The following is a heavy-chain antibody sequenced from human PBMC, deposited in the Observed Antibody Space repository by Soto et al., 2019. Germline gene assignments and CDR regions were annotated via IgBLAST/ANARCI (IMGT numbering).Heavy chain of an antibody. Sequence: QVQLQESGPGLVKPSETLSLTCTVSGGSIIPYYWSWIRQPPGKGLEWIGYIYYSGSTNYNPSLGSRVTISVDTAKNQCSLKLSSVTAADTAVYYCARHPFRGSVDADAFDIWGQGTMVTVSS. CDR1: GGSIIPYY. D-gene: IGHD3-10*01. V-gene: IGHV4-59*08. J-gene: IGHJ3*02. CDR2: IYYSGST. CDR3: ARHPFRGSVDADAFDI.